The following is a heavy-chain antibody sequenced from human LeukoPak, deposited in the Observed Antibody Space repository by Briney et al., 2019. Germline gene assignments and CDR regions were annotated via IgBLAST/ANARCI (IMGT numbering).Heavy chain of an antibody. CDR2: INHSGST. D-gene: IGHD3-3*01. V-gene: IGHV4-34*01. CDR3: ASNYYDFWSGYANWFDP. Sequence: SETLSLTCAVYGGSFSGYYWSWIRQPPGKGLEWIGEINHSGSTNYNPSLKGRVTISVDTSKNQFSLKLSSVTAADTAVYYCASNYYDFWSGYANWFDPWGQGTLVTVSS. CDR1: GGSFSGYY. J-gene: IGHJ5*02.